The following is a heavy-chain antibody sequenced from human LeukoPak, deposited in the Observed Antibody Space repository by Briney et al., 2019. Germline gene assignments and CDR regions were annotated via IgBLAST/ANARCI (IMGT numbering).Heavy chain of an antibody. Sequence: SETLSLTCAVYGGSFSGYYWSWIRQPPGKGLEWIGEINHSGSTNYNPSLKSRVTISVDTSKNQFSLKLSSVTAADTAVYYCARRRGYYRYYMDVWGKGTTVTTSS. D-gene: IGHD3-22*01. CDR3: ARRRGYYRYYMDV. CDR2: INHSGST. J-gene: IGHJ6*03. CDR1: GGSFSGYY. V-gene: IGHV4-34*01.